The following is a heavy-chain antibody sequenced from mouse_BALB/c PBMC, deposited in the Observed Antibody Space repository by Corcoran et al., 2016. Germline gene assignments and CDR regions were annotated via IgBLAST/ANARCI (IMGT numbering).Heavy chain of an antibody. D-gene: IGHD2-5*01. V-gene: IGHV14-1*02. Sequence: EVQLQQSGAELVRPGALVKLSCKASGFNIKDYYMHWVKQRPEQGLEWIGWIDPENGNTIYDPKFQGKASITADTSSNTAYLQRSSLTSEDTAVYYCARNSNFDYWGQGTTLTVSS. CDR2: IDPENGNT. CDR1: GFNIKDYY. CDR3: ARNSNFDY. J-gene: IGHJ2*01.